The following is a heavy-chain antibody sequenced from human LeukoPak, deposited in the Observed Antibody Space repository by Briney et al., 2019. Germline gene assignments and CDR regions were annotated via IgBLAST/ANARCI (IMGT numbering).Heavy chain of an antibody. CDR1: GGSISSGGYY. V-gene: IGHV4-30-2*01. J-gene: IGHJ4*02. D-gene: IGHD3-16*01. CDR2: IYHSGST. CDR3: ARVRFAGGFDY. Sequence: PSQTLSLTCTVSGGSISSGGYYWSWIRQPPGKGLEWIGYIYHSGSTYYNPSLKSRVTISVDRSKNQFSLKLSSVTAADTAVYHCARVRFAGGFDYWGQGTLVTVSS.